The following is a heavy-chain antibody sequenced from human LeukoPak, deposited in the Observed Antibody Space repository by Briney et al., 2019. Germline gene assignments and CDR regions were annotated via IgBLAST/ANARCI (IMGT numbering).Heavy chain of an antibody. CDR1: GFTFRNYW. CDR2: IKQDGSDR. J-gene: IGHJ4*02. V-gene: IGHV3-7*03. Sequence: GGSLRLSCAASGFTFRNYWMSWVRQAPGTGLEWVANIKQDGSDRIYVTSVRGRFTISRDNAESSLFLQMNSLRAEDTAVYYCVRNLAVAGTCFDSWGQGTLVTVSS. CDR3: VRNLAVAGTCFDS. D-gene: IGHD6-19*01.